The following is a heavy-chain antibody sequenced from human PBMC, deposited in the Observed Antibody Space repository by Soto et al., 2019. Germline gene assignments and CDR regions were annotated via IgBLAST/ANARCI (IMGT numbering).Heavy chain of an antibody. CDR2: IKHDGSEK. CDR1: GFTFSSYW. CDR3: SKERSYWGFDY. V-gene: IGHV3-7*03. J-gene: IGHJ4*02. D-gene: IGHD2-8*02. Sequence: GGSLRLSCAASGFTFSSYWMSWVRQAPGKGLEWVANIKHDGSEKYYVDSVEGRFTISRDNAKNSLYLQMNSLRAEDTAVYYCSKERSYWGFDYWGQGTLVTVSS.